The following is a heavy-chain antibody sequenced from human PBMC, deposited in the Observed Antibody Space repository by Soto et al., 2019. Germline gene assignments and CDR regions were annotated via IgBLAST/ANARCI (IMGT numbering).Heavy chain of an antibody. J-gene: IGHJ6*02. V-gene: IGHV3-23*01. Sequence: GSLRLSCAASGFTYSSYAMSWVRQAPGKGLEWVSAISGSGGSTYYADSVKGRFTIYRDNSKNTQYLQMNSLRAEDTAVYYCAKADRYYYGMDVWGQGTTVTV. CDR3: AKADRYYYGMDV. CDR1: GFTYSSYA. CDR2: ISGSGGST.